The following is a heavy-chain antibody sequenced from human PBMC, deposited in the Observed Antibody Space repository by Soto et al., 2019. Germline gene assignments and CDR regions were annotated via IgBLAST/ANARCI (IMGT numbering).Heavy chain of an antibody. CDR1: GGTFSTYP. CDR2: IIPLLDVT. J-gene: IGHJ4*02. D-gene: IGHD3-10*01. CDR3: ARDSGTVGYDDS. Sequence: QVQLVQSGAEVKKPGSSVKVSCKDSGGTFSTYPINWVRQAPGQGLEWMGRIIPLLDVTNNAQRFQGRVTITADKSTSTVYMELTSLTSQDTAVYYCARDSGTVGYDDSWGQGTLVTVSS. V-gene: IGHV1-69*04.